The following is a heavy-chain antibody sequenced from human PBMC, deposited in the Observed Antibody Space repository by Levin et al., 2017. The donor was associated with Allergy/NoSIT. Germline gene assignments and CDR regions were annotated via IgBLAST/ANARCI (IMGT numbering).Heavy chain of an antibody. CDR2: IYSTT. D-gene: IGHD3-22*01. Sequence: LSLTCAVSGFPVSSNYMSWVRPAPGKGLEWVSVIYSTTYYADSVKGRFTISRDNSKNTLYLQMNSLRAEDTAVYYCAARKSAPFYSDSSGWENWFDPWGQGTLVTVSS. J-gene: IGHJ5*02. V-gene: IGHV3-53*01. CDR1: GFPVSSNY. CDR3: AARKSAPFYSDSSGWENWFDP.